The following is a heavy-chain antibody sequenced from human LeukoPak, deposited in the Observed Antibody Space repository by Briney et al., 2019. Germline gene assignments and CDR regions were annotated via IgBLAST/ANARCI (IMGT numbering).Heavy chain of an antibody. CDR2: INPNSGGT. V-gene: IGHV1-2*02. CDR3: ARDHPVAAAHLGNWFDP. Sequence: ASVKASCKASGGTFNIYGISWVRQAPGQGLEWMGWINPNSGGTNYAQKFQGRVTMTRDTSISTAYMELSRLRSDDTAVYYCARDHPVAAAHLGNWFDPWGQGTLVTVSS. CDR1: GGTFNIYG. D-gene: IGHD6-13*01. J-gene: IGHJ5*02.